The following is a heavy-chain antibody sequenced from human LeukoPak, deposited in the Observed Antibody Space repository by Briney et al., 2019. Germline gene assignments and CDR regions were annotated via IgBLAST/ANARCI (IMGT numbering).Heavy chain of an antibody. V-gene: IGHV4-39*07. D-gene: IGHD3-10*01. Sequence: KASETLSLTCAVYGGSFSSYYWGWIRQPPGKGLEWIGSIYYSGSTYYNPSLKSRVTISVDTSKNQFSLKLSSVTAADTAVYYCVGGQGLFDPWGQGTLVTVSS. J-gene: IGHJ5*02. CDR1: GGSFSSYY. CDR2: IYYSGST. CDR3: VGGQGLFDP.